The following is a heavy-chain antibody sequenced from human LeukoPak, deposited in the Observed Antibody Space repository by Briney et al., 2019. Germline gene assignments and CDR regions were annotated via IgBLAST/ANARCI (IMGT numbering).Heavy chain of an antibody. Sequence: GGTLRLSCAASGFSFSNYVMNWVRQAPGKGLEWVSAISGSGDSTYYADSVKGRFTISRDNSKNTLYLQMNSLRAEDTAVYYCARRAGAYSHPYDYWGQGTLVTVSS. V-gene: IGHV3-23*01. J-gene: IGHJ4*02. CDR2: ISGSGDST. D-gene: IGHD4/OR15-4a*01. CDR1: GFSFSNYV. CDR3: ARRAGAYSHPYDY.